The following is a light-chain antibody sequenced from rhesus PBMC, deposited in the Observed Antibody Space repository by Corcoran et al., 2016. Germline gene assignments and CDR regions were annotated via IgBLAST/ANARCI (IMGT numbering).Light chain of an antibody. V-gene: IGKV1-22*01. CDR1: QSISSW. J-gene: IGKJ2*01. CDR2: KSS. Sequence: DIQMTQSPSSLSASVGDTVTITCRASQSISSWLAWYQQTPEKAPKLLIYKSSTLQRGVPSRFSGSGSGTDFTRTISSLQSEDFATYYCQQYSSSPYSFGQGTKVEIK. CDR3: QQYSSSPYS.